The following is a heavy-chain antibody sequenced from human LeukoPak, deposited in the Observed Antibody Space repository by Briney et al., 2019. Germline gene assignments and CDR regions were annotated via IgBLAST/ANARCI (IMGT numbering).Heavy chain of an antibody. CDR2: MNPNSGNT. CDR3: ARSARYCSSTSCYRVFDY. Sequence: ASVKVSCKASGYTFTSYDINWVRQATGQGLEWMGWMNPNSGNTGYAQKFQGRVTITRNTSISTAYMELSSLRSEDTVVYYCARSARYCSSTSCYRVFDYWGQGTLVTVSS. J-gene: IGHJ4*02. CDR1: GYTFTSYD. V-gene: IGHV1-8*03. D-gene: IGHD2-2*02.